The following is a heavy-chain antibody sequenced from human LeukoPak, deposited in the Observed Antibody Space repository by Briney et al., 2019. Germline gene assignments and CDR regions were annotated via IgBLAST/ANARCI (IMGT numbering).Heavy chain of an antibody. CDR1: GFTFSSYS. V-gene: IGHV3-48*02. CDR2: ISSSSGTI. D-gene: IGHD4-23*01. Sequence: LPGGSLRLSCAASGFTFSSYSMDWVRQAPGKGLEWISFISSSSGTIYYADSVKGRFTISRDNAKNSLYLQMNSLRDEDTAVYYCVRDRAGGNSDWFDPWGQGTLVTVSS. CDR3: VRDRAGGNSDWFDP. J-gene: IGHJ5*02.